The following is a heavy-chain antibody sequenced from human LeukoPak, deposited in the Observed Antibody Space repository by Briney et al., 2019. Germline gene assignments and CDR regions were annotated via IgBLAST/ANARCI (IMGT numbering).Heavy chain of an antibody. CDR2: INPNSGGT. V-gene: IGHV1-2*02. Sequence: ASVKVSCKASGYTFTGYYMHWVRQAPGQGLEWMGWINPNSGGTNYAQKFQGRVTMTRDTSISTAYMELSRLRSDDTAVYYCARDVERLVPPDYWGQGTLVTVSS. J-gene: IGHJ4*02. CDR1: GYTFTGYY. D-gene: IGHD6-6*01. CDR3: ARDVERLVPPDY.